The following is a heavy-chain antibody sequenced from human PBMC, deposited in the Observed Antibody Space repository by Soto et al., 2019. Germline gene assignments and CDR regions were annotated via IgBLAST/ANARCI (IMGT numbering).Heavy chain of an antibody. D-gene: IGHD1-26*01. CDR3: ARDPGGEFWFDP. V-gene: IGHV4-31*03. J-gene: IGHJ5*02. CDR2: IYYSGST. CDR1: GGSISSGGYY. Sequence: QVQLQESGPGLVKPSQTLSLTCTVSGGSISSGGYYWSWIRQHPGKGLEWIGYIYYSGSTYYNPSLKSRVTIPVDTSKNQFALKLSSVTAADTAVYYCARDPGGEFWFDPWGQGTLVTVSS.